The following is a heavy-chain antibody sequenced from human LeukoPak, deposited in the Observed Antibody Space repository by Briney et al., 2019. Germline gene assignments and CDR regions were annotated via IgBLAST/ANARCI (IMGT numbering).Heavy chain of an antibody. CDR3: AIIGTHYYDSSGYNWFDP. J-gene: IGHJ5*02. Sequence: GRSLRLSCAASGFTFSSYAMHWVRQAPGKGLEWVAVISYDGSNKYYADSVKGRFTISRDNSKNTLYLQMNSLRAEDTAVYYCAIIGTHYYDSSGYNWFDPWGQGTLDTVSS. D-gene: IGHD3-22*01. CDR2: ISYDGSNK. CDR1: GFTFSSYA. V-gene: IGHV3-30-3*01.